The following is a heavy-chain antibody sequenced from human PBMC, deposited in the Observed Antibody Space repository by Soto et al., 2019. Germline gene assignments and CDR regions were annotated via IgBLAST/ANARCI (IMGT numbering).Heavy chain of an antibody. Sequence: ASVKVSCKASVYTFTSYAMHWVRQAPGQRLEWMGWINAGNGNTKYSQKFQGRVTITRDTSASTAYMELSSLRSEDTAVYYCARDKKQWLENYYYYGMDVWGQGTTVTVSS. CDR1: VYTFTSYA. V-gene: IGHV1-3*01. J-gene: IGHJ6*02. CDR3: ARDKKQWLENYYYYGMDV. CDR2: INAGNGNT. D-gene: IGHD6-19*01.